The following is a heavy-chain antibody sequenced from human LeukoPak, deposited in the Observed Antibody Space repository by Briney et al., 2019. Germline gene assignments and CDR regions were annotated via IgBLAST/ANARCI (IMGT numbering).Heavy chain of an antibody. CDR3: ARDLTTWGYYDFWSGYQPAPFDY. CDR1: GGSISSNSYY. J-gene: IGHJ4*02. Sequence: SETLSLTCAVSGGSISSNSYYWGWIRQPPGKGLEWIGSIYHSGSTYYNPSLKSRVTISVDTSKNQFSLKLSSVTAADTAVYYCARDLTTWGYYDFWSGYQPAPFDYWGQGTLVTVSS. V-gene: IGHV4-39*07. CDR2: IYHSGST. D-gene: IGHD3-3*01.